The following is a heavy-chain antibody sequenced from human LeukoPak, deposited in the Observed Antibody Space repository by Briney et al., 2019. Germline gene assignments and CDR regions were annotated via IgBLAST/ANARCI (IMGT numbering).Heavy chain of an antibody. CDR1: GCTFSSYA. CDR2: IIPIFGTA. V-gene: IGHV1-69*05. CDR3: ARGVVVVPAAFGGYYFDY. D-gene: IGHD2-2*01. Sequence: ASVKVACKASGCTFSSYAISWVRQAPGQGLEWMGGIIPIFGTANYAQKFQGGVTITTDESTSTAYMELRSLRSEDTAVYYCARGVVVVPAAFGGYYFDYWGQGTLVTVSS. J-gene: IGHJ4*02.